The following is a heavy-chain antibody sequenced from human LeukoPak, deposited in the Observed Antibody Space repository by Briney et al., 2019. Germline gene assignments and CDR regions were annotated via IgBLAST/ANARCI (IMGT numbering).Heavy chain of an antibody. D-gene: IGHD3-3*01. CDR1: GESFSGHY. Sequence: SETLSLTCAVYGESFSGHYWTWIRQPPGKGLEWIGEIIHSGSINYNPSLRSRTSISIDTSKNQFSLKLSSVTAADTAVYYCARGHYDLYYYYYMDVWGKGTTVTVSS. CDR2: IIHSGSI. J-gene: IGHJ6*03. V-gene: IGHV4-34*12. CDR3: ARGHYDLYYYYYMDV.